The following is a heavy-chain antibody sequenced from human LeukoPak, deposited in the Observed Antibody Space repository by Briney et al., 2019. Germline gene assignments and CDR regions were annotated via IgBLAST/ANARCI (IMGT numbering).Heavy chain of an antibody. D-gene: IGHD6-6*01. CDR3: ARDRGIAARRGGVYFDY. CDR1: GGSISGYF. V-gene: IGHV4-59*01. J-gene: IGHJ4*02. CDR2: IYYSGST. Sequence: KPSETLSLTCSVSGGSISGYFWSWIRQPPGKGLEWIANIYYSGSTDYNPSFRSRVTMSVDTSKNQFSLKLSSVTAADTAVYYCARDRGIAARRGGVYFDYWGQGTLVTVSS.